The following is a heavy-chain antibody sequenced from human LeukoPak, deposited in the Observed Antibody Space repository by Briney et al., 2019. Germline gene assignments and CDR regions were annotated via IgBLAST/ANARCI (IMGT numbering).Heavy chain of an antibody. V-gene: IGHV3-30-3*01. CDR3: ARDGNSGYDLTYYYGMAV. D-gene: IGHD5-12*01. J-gene: IGHJ6*02. CDR1: GFSFSSFA. Sequence: PGGSLRLSCAASGFSFSSFAMHWVRQAPGKGLEWVAVTPYDGNNKYYADSVKGRFTISRDNSKNTLYLQMNSLRAEDTALYYCARDGNSGYDLTYYYGMAVWGQGTTVTVAS. CDR2: TPYDGNNK.